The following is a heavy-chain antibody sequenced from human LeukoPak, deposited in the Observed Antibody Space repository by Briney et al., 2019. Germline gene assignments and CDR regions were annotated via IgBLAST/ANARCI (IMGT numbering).Heavy chain of an antibody. V-gene: IGHV4-39*06. CDR1: GGSISSSSYY. CDR2: IYYSGST. D-gene: IGHD6-6*01. Sequence: SETLSLTCTVSGGSISSSSYYWGWIRQPPGKGLEWIGSIYYSGSTYYNPSLKSRVTISVDTSKNQFPLKLSSVTAADTAVYYCARDGGSSVDYWGQGTLVTVSS. J-gene: IGHJ4*02. CDR3: ARDGGSSVDY.